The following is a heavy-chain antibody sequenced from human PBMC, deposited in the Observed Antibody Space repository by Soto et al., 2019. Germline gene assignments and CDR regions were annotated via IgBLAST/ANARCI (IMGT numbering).Heavy chain of an antibody. CDR1: GFTVSSNY. CDR3: ARERADYYDSSGYLDY. J-gene: IGHJ4*02. V-gene: IGHV3-53*01. D-gene: IGHD3-22*01. CDR2: IYSGGST. Sequence: EVQLVESGGGLIQLGGSLRLSCAASGFTVSSNYMSWVRQAPGKGLEWVSVIYSGGSTYYADSVKGRFTISRDNSKNTLYLQMNSLRAEDTAVYYCARERADYYDSSGYLDYWGQGTLVTVSS.